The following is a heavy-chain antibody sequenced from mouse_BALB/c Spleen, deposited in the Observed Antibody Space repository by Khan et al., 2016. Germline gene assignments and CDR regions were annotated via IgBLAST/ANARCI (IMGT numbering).Heavy chain of an antibody. V-gene: IGHV1-54*01. CDR3: ARYEGNYYAMDD. D-gene: IGHD2-3*01. CDR1: GYAFTNYL. Sequence: QVQLQQSGAELVRPGTSVKVSCKASGYAFTNYLIEWVKQRPGQGLEWIGVINPGSGGTNYNEKFKGKATLTADKSSSTAYMQLSSLTSDDSAVYFCARYEGNYYAMDDWGQGTSVTVSS. CDR2: INPGSGGT. J-gene: IGHJ4*01.